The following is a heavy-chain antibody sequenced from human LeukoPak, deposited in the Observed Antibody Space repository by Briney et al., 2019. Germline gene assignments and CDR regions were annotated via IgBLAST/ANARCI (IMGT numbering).Heavy chain of an antibody. CDR1: GFSFSRYR. Sequence: GGSLRLSCAASGFSFSRYRMNWVRQAPGKGLEWVSSISSNGDYIYYGDSVEGRFTISRDNSGNTLYLQMTSLRPEDTAVYYCVKPARGSGIQYGFDSWGQGTLVTVSS. D-gene: IGHD3-10*01. V-gene: IGHV3-21*01. CDR3: VKPARGSGIQYGFDS. J-gene: IGHJ4*02. CDR2: ISSNGDYI.